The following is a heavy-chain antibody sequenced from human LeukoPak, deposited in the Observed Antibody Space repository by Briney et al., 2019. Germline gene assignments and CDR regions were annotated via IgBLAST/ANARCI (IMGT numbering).Heavy chain of an antibody. CDR1: GGSISSGDYY. J-gene: IGHJ6*02. Sequence: SSETLSLTCTVSGGSISSGDYYWSWIRQPPGKGLEWIGYIYYSGRTYYNPSLKSRVIISVDTSKNQFSLKLSSVTAADTAVYYCVRRVVTAYHYYYGMDVWGQGTTVIVSS. D-gene: IGHD2-21*02. CDR3: VRRVVTAYHYYYGMDV. CDR2: IYYSGRT. V-gene: IGHV4-30-4*01.